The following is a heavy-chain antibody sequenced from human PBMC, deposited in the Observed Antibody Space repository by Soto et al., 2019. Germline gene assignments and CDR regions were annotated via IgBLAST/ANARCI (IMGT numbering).Heavy chain of an antibody. CDR2: ISYDGSNK. J-gene: IGHJ4*02. Sequence: QVPLVESGGGVVQPGRSLRLSCAASGFTFSSYGMHWVRQAPGKGLEWVAVISYDGSNKYYADSVKGRFTISRDNSKNTLYLQMNSLRAEDTAVYYCAKGSIAYDILTGPSGYWGQGTLVTVSS. CDR1: GFTFSSYG. D-gene: IGHD3-9*01. CDR3: AKGSIAYDILTGPSGY. V-gene: IGHV3-30*18.